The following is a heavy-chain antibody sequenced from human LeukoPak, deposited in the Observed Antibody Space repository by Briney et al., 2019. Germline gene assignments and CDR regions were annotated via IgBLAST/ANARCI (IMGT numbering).Heavy chain of an antibody. V-gene: IGHV3-21*01. CDR3: ARDILTGYPVDAFDI. CDR2: ISSSSSYI. D-gene: IGHD3-9*01. Sequence: GGSLRLSCAASGFTFSSYNMTWVRQAPGKGLEWVSSISSSSSYIYYADSVKGRFTISRDNAKNSLYLQMNSLRAEDTAVYYCARDILTGYPVDAFDIWGQGTMVTVSS. J-gene: IGHJ3*02. CDR1: GFTFSSYN.